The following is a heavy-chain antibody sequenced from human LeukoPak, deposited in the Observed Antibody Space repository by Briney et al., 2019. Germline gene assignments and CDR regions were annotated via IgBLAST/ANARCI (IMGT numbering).Heavy chain of an antibody. Sequence: PGGSLRLSCAASGFTFSNYAMTWVRQAPGKGLEGVATISDTSGRLTNADSVLGRLTISRDNSKNTLFLQMESLRAEDSALSYCAKGPSGSSHHFFDYWGQGTLVTVSS. D-gene: IGHD6-19*01. J-gene: IGHJ4*02. CDR1: GFTFSNYA. V-gene: IGHV3-23*01. CDR2: ISDTSGRL. CDR3: AKGPSGSSHHFFDY.